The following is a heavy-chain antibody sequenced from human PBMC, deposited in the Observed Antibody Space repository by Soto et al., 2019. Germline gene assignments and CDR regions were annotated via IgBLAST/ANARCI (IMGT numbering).Heavy chain of an antibody. D-gene: IGHD1-1*01. J-gene: IGHJ4*02. CDR3: ARPGYPHGSSDFDY. CDR1: GYTFTTYG. CDR2: ISTAKGDT. V-gene: IGHV1-18*04. Sequence: QVQLVQSAAEVKKPGASVKVSCKASGYTFTTYGLSWVRQAPGQGLEWMGWISTAKGDTNYAQKFQGRVTMTTDASTSTSYMKLRSLRSDDSAGVDCARPGYPHGSSDFDYWGQGTLLTVSS.